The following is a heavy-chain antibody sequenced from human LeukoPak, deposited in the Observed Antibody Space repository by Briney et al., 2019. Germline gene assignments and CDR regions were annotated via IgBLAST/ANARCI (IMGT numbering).Heavy chain of an antibody. CDR2: IYHSGST. Sequence: PSETLSLTCAVSGGSISSGGYSWSWIRQPPGKGLEWIGYIYHSGSTYYNPSLKSRVTISVDRSKSQFSLKLSSVTAADTAVYYCARVGCSGGSCYSKGVVFDYWGQGTLVTVSS. V-gene: IGHV4-30-2*01. CDR1: GGSISSGGYS. CDR3: ARVGCSGGSCYSKGVVFDY. J-gene: IGHJ4*02. D-gene: IGHD2-15*01.